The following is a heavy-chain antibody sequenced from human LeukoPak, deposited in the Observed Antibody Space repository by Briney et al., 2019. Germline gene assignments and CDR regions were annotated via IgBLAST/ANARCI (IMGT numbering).Heavy chain of an antibody. V-gene: IGHV3-48*03. J-gene: IGHJ4*02. CDR3: ARESLIAAAVHY. CDR2: ISRSARTT. CDR1: EFTFSSFE. D-gene: IGHD6-13*01. Sequence: GGSLRLSCVASEFTFSSFEMNWVRRAPGKGLEWISYISRSARTTYYADSVKGRFTISRDNAKNSLYLQMHSLRAEDTAIYYCARESLIAAAVHYWGEGTLVTVPS.